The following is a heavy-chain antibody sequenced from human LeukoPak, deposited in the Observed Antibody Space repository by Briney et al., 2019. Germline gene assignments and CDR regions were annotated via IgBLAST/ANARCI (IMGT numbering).Heavy chain of an antibody. CDR1: GYSFTTYY. Sequence: EASVKVSCKASGYSFTTYYMHWVRQAPGQGLEWMGWISAYNGNTNYAQKLQGRVTMTTDTSTSTAYMELRSLRSDDTAVYYCARDRSITIFGVVRDGNWFDPWGQGTLVTVSS. J-gene: IGHJ5*02. V-gene: IGHV1-18*04. CDR3: ARDRSITIFGVVRDGNWFDP. CDR2: ISAYNGNT. D-gene: IGHD3-3*01.